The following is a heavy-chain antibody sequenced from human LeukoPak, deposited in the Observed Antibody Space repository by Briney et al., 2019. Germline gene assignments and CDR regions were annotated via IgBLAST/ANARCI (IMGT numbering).Heavy chain of an antibody. J-gene: IGHJ3*02. CDR2: INSDGSST. Sequence: LAGGSLRLSCAASGFTFSSYWMHWVRQAPGKGLVWVSRINSDGSSTSYADSVKGRFTISRDNAKNTLYLQMNSLRAEDTAVYYCARVVSYDYDAFDIWGQGTMVTVSS. CDR3: ARVVSYDYDAFDI. V-gene: IGHV3-74*01. CDR1: GFTFSSYW. D-gene: IGHD3-22*01.